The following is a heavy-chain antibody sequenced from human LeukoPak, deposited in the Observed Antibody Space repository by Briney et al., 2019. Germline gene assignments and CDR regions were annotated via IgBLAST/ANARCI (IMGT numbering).Heavy chain of an antibody. Sequence: ASVKVSCKASGYTFTGYYMHWVRQAPGQGLEWMGWINPNSGGTNYAQKFQGRVTMTRDTSIRTASMELSRLRSDDTAVYYCARVRPVPAAMILFDYWGQGTLVTVSS. J-gene: IGHJ4*02. CDR1: GYTFTGYY. V-gene: IGHV1-2*02. CDR2: INPNSGGT. CDR3: ARVRPVPAAMILFDY. D-gene: IGHD2-2*01.